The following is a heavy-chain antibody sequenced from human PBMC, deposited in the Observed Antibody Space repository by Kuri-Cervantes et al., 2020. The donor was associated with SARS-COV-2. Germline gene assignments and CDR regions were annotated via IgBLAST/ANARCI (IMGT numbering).Heavy chain of an antibody. CDR1: GFTFSSYW. CDR2: LTNDGSDA. J-gene: IGHJ4*02. CDR3: ARDSVTTRDFDY. V-gene: IGHV3-74*01. D-gene: IGHD4-17*01. Sequence: GESLKISCVASGFTFSSYWMHWVRQAPGKGLVWVSRLTNDGSDAIFADSVKGRSTISRDNAKNMLYLYMNSLRADDTAVYYCARDSVTTRDFDYWGRGTLVTVSS.